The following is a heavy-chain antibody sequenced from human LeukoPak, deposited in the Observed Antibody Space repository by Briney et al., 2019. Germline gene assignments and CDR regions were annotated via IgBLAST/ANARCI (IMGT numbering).Heavy chain of an antibody. CDR3: ARDYCRDVSCSIRWFDP. J-gene: IGHJ5*02. CDR1: GFTVSSNF. D-gene: IGHD2-15*01. Sequence: GGSLRPSCDASGFTVSSNFMSWVRQAPGKGLEWVSVIYSAGDTYYADSVKGRFTISRDNFKNTLYLQMNSLRTDDSAVYYCARDYCRDVSCSIRWFDPWGQGTLVTVSS. CDR2: IYSAGDT. V-gene: IGHV3-66*02.